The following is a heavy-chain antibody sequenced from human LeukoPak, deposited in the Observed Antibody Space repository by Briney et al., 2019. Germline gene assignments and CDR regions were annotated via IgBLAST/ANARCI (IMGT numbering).Heavy chain of an antibody. CDR3: ARDRSGDGYNFLYNPRTHAAFDV. CDR2: ISYDGSNK. J-gene: IGHJ3*01. CDR1: GFTFSNYA. V-gene: IGHV3-30-3*01. D-gene: IGHD5-24*01. Sequence: PGRSLRLSCAASGFTFSNYAIHWVRQAPGKGLEWVAIISYDGSNKYYADSVKGRFTISRDNSKRMLYMQMNSLRAEDTALYYCARDRSGDGYNFLYNPRTHAAFDVWGQGTMVTVSS.